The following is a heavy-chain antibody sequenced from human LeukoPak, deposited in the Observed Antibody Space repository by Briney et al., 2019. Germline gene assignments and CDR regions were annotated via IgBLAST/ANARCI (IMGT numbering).Heavy chain of an antibody. V-gene: IGHV4-39*07. CDR2: IYYSGST. CDR3: ARVGGSGWYKSNNWFDP. Sequence: SETLSLTCTVSGDSSDNNGFYWGWIRQPPGKGLEWIGNIYYSGSTNYNPSLKSRVTISVDTSKNQFSLKLSSVTAADTAVYYCARVGGSGWYKSNNWFDPWGQGTLVTVSS. CDR1: GDSSDNNGFY. J-gene: IGHJ5*02. D-gene: IGHD6-19*01.